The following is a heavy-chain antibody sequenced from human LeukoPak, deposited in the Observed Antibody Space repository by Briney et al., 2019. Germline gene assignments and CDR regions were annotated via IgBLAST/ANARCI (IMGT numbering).Heavy chain of an antibody. CDR1: GYTFTSYY. Sequence: ASVKVSCKASGYTFTSYYMHWVRQAPGQGLEWMGIINPSGGSTSYAQKFQGRVTMTRDTSISTAYMDLNSLISDDTAVYYCARVQYQLLFEGNWFDPWGQGTLVTVSS. CDR2: INPSGGST. J-gene: IGHJ5*02. V-gene: IGHV1-46*01. CDR3: ARVQYQLLFEGNWFDP. D-gene: IGHD2-2*01.